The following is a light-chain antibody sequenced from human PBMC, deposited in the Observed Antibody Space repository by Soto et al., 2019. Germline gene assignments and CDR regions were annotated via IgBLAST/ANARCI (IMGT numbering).Light chain of an antibody. Sequence: ASSLAATVVDSNRMDGRASQSINTWLAWYQQKPGKAPKLLIYDASSLESGVPPRFSGSGSGTEYTPTFTSLQPHDSEPTFRHPYNPYLETFEQGTKVDIK. J-gene: IGKJ1*01. CDR1: QSINTW. CDR2: DAS. CDR3: HPYNPYLET. V-gene: IGKV1-5*01.